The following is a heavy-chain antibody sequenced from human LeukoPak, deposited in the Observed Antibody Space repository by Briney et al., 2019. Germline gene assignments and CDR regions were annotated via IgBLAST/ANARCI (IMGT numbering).Heavy chain of an antibody. CDR1: GFTFSDYG. J-gene: IGHJ4*02. CDR3: AGALLGCRSGSCYPTDY. V-gene: IGHV3-30*03. CDR2: ISDNGNDK. Sequence: PGGSLRLSCAVSGFTFSDYGMHWVRQAPGKGLEWVAVISDNGNDKYYVDSVKGRFTISRDNSKNTLYLQMNSLRAEDTALYHCAGALLGCRSGSCYPTDYWGQGTLVTVSS. D-gene: IGHD2-15*01.